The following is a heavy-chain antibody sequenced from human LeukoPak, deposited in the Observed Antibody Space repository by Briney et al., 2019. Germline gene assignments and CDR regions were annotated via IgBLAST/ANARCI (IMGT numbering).Heavy chain of an antibody. CDR3: AKDSRQWLRYIFDY. CDR2: SRNKANRYST. CDR1: GFTFSDHY. Sequence: GGSLRLSCAASGFTFSDHYIDWVRQAPGKGLEWVGRSRNKANRYSTEYAASVKGRFTVSRDESQNLVYLQMNSLRAEDTAVYYCAKDSRQWLRYIFDYWGQGTLVTVSS. D-gene: IGHD6-19*01. V-gene: IGHV3-72*01. J-gene: IGHJ4*02.